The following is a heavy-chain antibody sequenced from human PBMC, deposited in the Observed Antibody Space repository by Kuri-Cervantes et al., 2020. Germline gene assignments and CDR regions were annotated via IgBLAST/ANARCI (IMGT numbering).Heavy chain of an antibody. CDR3: AKAAYYDFWSGPPYYYYGMDV. CDR2: ISGSGGST. Sequence: LSLTCAASGFTFSSYAMSWVRQAPGKGLEWVSAISGSGGSTYYADSVKGRFTISRDNSKNTLYLQMNSLRAEDTAVYYCAKAAYYDFWSGPPYYYYGMDVWGQGTTVTVSS. CDR1: GFTFSSYA. V-gene: IGHV3-23*01. J-gene: IGHJ6*02. D-gene: IGHD3-3*01.